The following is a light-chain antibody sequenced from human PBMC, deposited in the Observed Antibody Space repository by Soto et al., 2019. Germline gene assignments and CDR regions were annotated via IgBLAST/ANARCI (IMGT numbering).Light chain of an antibody. J-gene: IGLJ1*01. V-gene: IGLV2-11*01. CDR1: SSDVGGYNY. CDR3: CSFAGRSFV. Sequence: QSVLTQPRSVSGPPGQSVTISCTGTSSDVGGYNYVSWYQQHPGEAPKVMIYDVNERPSGVPDRFSGSKSGNTASLTISGLQAEDEADYYCCSFAGRSFVFGTGTKVTVL. CDR2: DVN.